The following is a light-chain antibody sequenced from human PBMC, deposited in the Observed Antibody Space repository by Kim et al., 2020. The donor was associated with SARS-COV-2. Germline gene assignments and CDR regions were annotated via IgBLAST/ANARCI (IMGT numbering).Light chain of an antibody. CDR3: KSRDSSGNHPV. CDR2: GKN. Sequence: SSELTQDPAVSVALGQTVRITCQGDSLRSYYASWYQQKPGQAPVLVIYGKNNRPSGIPDRFSGSSSGNTASLTITGAQAEDEADYYCKSRDSSGNHPVFGTGTKVTVL. J-gene: IGLJ1*01. V-gene: IGLV3-19*01. CDR1: SLRSYY.